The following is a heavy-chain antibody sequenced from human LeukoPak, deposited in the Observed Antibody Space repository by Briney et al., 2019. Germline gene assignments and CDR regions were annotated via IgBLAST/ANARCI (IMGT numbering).Heavy chain of an antibody. CDR2: IIPILGIA. J-gene: IGHJ5*02. CDR1: GGTFSSYT. V-gene: IGHV1-69*02. CDR3: ARGPTTNSWFDP. D-gene: IGHD2-8*01. Sequence: SVKVSCKASGGTFSSYTISWVRQAPGQGLEWMGRIIPILGIANYAQKLQGRVTITADKSTSTAYMELSSLRSEDTAVYYCARGPTTNSWFDPWGQGTLVTVSS.